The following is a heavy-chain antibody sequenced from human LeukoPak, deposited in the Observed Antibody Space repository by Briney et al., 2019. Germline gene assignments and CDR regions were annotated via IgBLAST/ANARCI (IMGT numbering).Heavy chain of an antibody. V-gene: IGHV4-39*07. CDR1: GGSISSSSYY. CDR2: IYYSGST. CDR3: AREPGITMIVARWFDP. Sequence: SETLSLTCTVSGGSISSSSYYWGWIRQPPGKGLEWIGSIYYSGSTYYNPSLKSRVTISVDTSKNQFSLKLSSVTAADTAVYYCAREPGITMIVARWFDPWGQGTLVTVSS. J-gene: IGHJ5*02. D-gene: IGHD3-22*01.